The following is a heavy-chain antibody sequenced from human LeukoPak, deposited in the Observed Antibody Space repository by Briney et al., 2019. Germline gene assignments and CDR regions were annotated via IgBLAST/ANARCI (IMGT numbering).Heavy chain of an antibody. V-gene: IGHV1-8*03. CDR1: GYTFTSYD. J-gene: IGHJ5*02. Sequence: ASVKVSCKASGYTFTSYDINWMRQATGQGLEWMGWMNPNSGNTGYAQKFQGRVTITRNTSISTAYMELSSLRSEDTAVYYCARERRYCSSTSCRRGFDPWGQGTLVTVSS. CDR2: MNPNSGNT. CDR3: ARERRYCSSTSCRRGFDP. D-gene: IGHD2-2*01.